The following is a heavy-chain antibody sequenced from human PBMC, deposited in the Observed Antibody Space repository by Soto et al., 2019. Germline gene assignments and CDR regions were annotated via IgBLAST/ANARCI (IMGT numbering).Heavy chain of an antibody. V-gene: IGHV4-61*01. J-gene: IGHJ4*02. D-gene: IGHD5-12*01. CDR2: IYYSGST. Sequence: SETLSLTCTVSGGSVSSGSYYWSWIRQPPGKGLEWIGYIYYSGSTNYNPSLKSRVTISVDTSKNQFSLKLGSVTAADTAVYYCARQGGYDSGYKGFWGQGTLVTVSS. CDR1: GGSVSSGSYY. CDR3: ARQGGYDSGYKGF.